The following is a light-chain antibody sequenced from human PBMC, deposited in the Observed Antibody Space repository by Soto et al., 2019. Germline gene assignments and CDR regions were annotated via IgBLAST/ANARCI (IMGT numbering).Light chain of an antibody. J-gene: IGKJ1*01. Sequence: EIVMTQSPATLSVSPGQRATLSCRASQSVSSNLAWYQQKPGQAPRLLIYAASARATGIPARFSGSGSGTEFTLTISSLQSEDFAVYYCQQYGNWPPGTFGQGTKVEIK. CDR3: QQYGNWPPGT. V-gene: IGKV3-15*01. CDR2: AAS. CDR1: QSVSSN.